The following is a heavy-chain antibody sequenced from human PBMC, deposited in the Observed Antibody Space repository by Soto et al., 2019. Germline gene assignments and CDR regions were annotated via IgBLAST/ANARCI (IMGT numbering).Heavy chain of an antibody. CDR3: AIHESIGVY. CDR2: INSVNGNT. D-gene: IGHD6-6*01. V-gene: IGHV1-3*01. CDR1: GYTFSSYA. J-gene: IGHJ4*02. Sequence: QVQLVQSGAEVKKPGASVKVSCKASGYTFSSYAIHWVRQAPGHRLEWMGWINSVNGNTKYSQKFQGRVTITRDTYASTAYMELISLRYEHTAVYYCAIHESIGVYWGQGTLVTVSS.